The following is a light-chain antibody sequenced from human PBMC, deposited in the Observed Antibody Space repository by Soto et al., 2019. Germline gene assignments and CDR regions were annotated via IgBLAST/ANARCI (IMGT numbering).Light chain of an antibody. J-gene: IGKJ1*01. Sequence: DTVLTQSPGTLSLSPGERATLSCRASQTVSSAYLAWFQQKPGQAPRLLIYGASSRATGIPDRFSGAGSGTEFTLTISRVAPEDYAVYYCQQCNTSPWTFGQGTKVDIK. CDR3: QQCNTSPWT. CDR2: GAS. CDR1: QTVSSAY. V-gene: IGKV3-20*01.